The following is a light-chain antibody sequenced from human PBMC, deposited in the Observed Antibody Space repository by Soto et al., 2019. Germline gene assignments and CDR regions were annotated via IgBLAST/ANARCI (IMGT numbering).Light chain of an antibody. J-gene: IGKJ4*01. Sequence: EIVMTQSPATLSVSPGETATLSCRASQSVGRAVAWYQHKPGQAPRHLIVAASIRATGVPGRFSGGGSGTEFTLTISSLQSEDFAVDYCQQYRNWSPLPFGGGTTVEIK. V-gene: IGKV3-15*01. CDR1: QSVGRA. CDR2: AAS. CDR3: QQYRNWSPLP.